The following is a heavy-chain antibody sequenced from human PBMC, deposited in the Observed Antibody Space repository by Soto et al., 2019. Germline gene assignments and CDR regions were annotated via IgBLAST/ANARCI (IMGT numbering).Heavy chain of an antibody. V-gene: IGHV3-30*18. CDR1: GFTFSSYG. D-gene: IGHD6-19*01. CDR2: ISYDGSNK. Sequence: GGSLRLSCAASGFTFSSYGMHWVRQAPGKGLEWVAVISYDGSNKYYADSVKGRFTISRDNSKNTLYLQMNSLRAEDTAVYYCAKDEPISGPIDYWGQGTLVTVSS. J-gene: IGHJ4*02. CDR3: AKDEPISGPIDY.